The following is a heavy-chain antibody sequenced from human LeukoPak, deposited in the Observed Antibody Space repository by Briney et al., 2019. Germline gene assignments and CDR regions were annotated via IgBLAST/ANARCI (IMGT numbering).Heavy chain of an antibody. CDR1: GFTISSYY. V-gene: IGHV4-4*07. Sequence: SETLSLTCTVSGFTISSYYWSWIRQPPGKGLEWIGRIYTSGSTNYNPSLKSRVTMSVDTSKNQFSLKLSSVTAADTAAYYCARDQVDYCYYGMDVWGQGTTVTVSS. J-gene: IGHJ6*02. CDR2: IYTSGST. CDR3: ARDQVDYCYYGMDV.